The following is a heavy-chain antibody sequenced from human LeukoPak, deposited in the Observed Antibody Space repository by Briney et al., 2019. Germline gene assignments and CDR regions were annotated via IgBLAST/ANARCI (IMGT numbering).Heavy chain of an antibody. CDR1: GGSISSYY. Sequence: SETLSLTCTVSGGSISSYYWSWIRQPPGKGLEWIGYIYYSGTTNYNPSLKSRVTISVDTSKNQFSLKLSSVTAADTAVYYCARGPAGGYCSSTSCFYYGMDVWGQGTTVTVSS. CDR3: ARGPAGGYCSSTSCFYYGMDV. V-gene: IGHV4-59*12. CDR2: IYYSGTT. J-gene: IGHJ6*02. D-gene: IGHD2-2*01.